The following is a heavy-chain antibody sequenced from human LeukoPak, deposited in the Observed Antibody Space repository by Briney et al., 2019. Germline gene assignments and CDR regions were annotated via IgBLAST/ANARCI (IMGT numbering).Heavy chain of an antibody. J-gene: IGHJ5*02. CDR3: ARSPQHSGYYHNWFDP. CDR1: GFTFSTYS. D-gene: IGHD3-22*01. V-gene: IGHV3-48*04. Sequence: GGSLRLSCAAPGFTFSTYSMNWVRQAPGRGPEWVSYITSSSGTIYYADSVRGRFTISRDNAHNSLYLRMNSLRVEDTAVYYCARSPQHSGYYHNWFDPWGQGTLVTVSS. CDR2: ITSSSGTI.